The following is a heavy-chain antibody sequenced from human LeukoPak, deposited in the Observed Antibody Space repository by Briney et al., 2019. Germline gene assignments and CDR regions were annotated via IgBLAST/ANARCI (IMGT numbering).Heavy chain of an antibody. J-gene: IGHJ4*02. D-gene: IGHD2-21*02. V-gene: IGHV4-39*01. CDR2: IYYSGST. CDR3: ATAPLIDY. Sequence: SETLSLTCTVSGGSISSSSYYWGWIRQPPGKGLEWIGSIYYSGSTYYNPSLKSRVTISVDTSKNQFSLKLSSVTAADTVVYYCATAPLIDYWGQGTLVTVSS. CDR1: GGSISSSSYY.